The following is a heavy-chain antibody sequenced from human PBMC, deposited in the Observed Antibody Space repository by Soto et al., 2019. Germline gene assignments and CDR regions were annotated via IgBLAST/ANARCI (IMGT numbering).Heavy chain of an antibody. Sequence: QVQLVESGGGVVQPGRSLRLSCAASGFTFSSYAMHWVRQAPGKGLEWVAVISYDGSNKYYADSVKGRFTISRDNSTNTLYLQMNSLRAEDTAVYYCARVEAAPDYYYYGMDVWGQGTTFTVSS. CDR3: ARVEAAPDYYYYGMDV. J-gene: IGHJ6*02. CDR2: ISYDGSNK. CDR1: GFTFSSYA. D-gene: IGHD2-15*01. V-gene: IGHV3-30-3*01.